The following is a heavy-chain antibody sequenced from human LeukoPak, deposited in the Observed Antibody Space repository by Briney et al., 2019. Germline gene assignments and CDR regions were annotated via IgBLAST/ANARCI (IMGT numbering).Heavy chain of an antibody. D-gene: IGHD1-26*01. CDR2: VKQDGSQK. CDR3: ARDGIDY. V-gene: IGHV3-7*04. J-gene: IGHJ4*02. CDR1: GFTFSSYW. Sequence: PGGSLILSCVASGFTFSSYWMSWVRQAPGKGLEWVANVKQDGSQKYYADSVKGRFTISRDDAKNSVDLQMNSLRAEDTAVYYCARDGIDYWGQGTLVTVSS.